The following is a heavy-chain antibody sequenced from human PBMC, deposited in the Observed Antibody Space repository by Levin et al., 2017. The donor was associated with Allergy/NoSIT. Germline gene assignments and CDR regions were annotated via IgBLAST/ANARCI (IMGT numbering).Heavy chain of an antibody. CDR1: GYSFTSYW. V-gene: IGHV5-51*01. D-gene: IGHD2-15*01. J-gene: IGHJ6*02. CDR2: IYPGDSDT. Sequence: ASVKVSCKGSGYSFTSYWIGWVRQMPGKGLEWMGIIYPGDSDTRYSPSFQGQVTISADKSISTAYLQWSSLKASDTAMYYCARFGGEGCSGGSCYPNYYYYYGMDGWGQGTTVTVSS. CDR3: ARFGGEGCSGGSCYPNYYYYYGMDG.